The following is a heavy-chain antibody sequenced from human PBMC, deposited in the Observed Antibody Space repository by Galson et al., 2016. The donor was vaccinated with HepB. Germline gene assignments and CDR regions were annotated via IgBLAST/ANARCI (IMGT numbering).Heavy chain of an antibody. CDR3: TRRKGKMYYFDY. CDR2: IRSKANNYAT. Sequence: SLRLSCAASGFTFSDSAMHWVRQASGKGLEWVGRIRSKANNYATAYAASVKGRFTISRDDSKNKAYLQMNSLKTEDTAVYYCTRRKGKMYYFDYWGQGTLVTVSS. J-gene: IGHJ4*02. D-gene: IGHD3-16*01. V-gene: IGHV3-73*01. CDR1: GFTFSDSA.